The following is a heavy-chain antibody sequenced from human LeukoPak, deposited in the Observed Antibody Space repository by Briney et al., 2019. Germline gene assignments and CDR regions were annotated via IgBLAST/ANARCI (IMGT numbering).Heavy chain of an antibody. Sequence: SETLSLTCTVSDGSISSYYWSWIRQSPGKGLEGIGYIYYSGSTNYNPSLKSRVTISVDTSKNQFSLKLSSVTDADTAVYYCARGYCRGTSCNRYTFDMWGQGTMVTVSS. J-gene: IGHJ3*02. CDR1: DGSISSYY. V-gene: IGHV4-59*01. D-gene: IGHD2-2*01. CDR3: ARGYCRGTSCNRYTFDM. CDR2: IYYSGST.